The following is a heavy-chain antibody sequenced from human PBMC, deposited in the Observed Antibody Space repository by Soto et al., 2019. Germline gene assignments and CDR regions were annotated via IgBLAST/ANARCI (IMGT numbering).Heavy chain of an antibody. J-gene: IGHJ4*02. Sequence: QVQLQESGPGLVKPSGTLSLTCAVSGGSISSSNWWSWVRQPPGKGLEWIGEIHHSGSTNYNASLKRRVTISLDTSRTRFSLRLSSVPAADAAVYSCARSPSGGAAGRWGQGPLFTVSS. D-gene: IGHD3-10*01. CDR2: IHHSGST. V-gene: IGHV4-4*02. CDR3: ARSPSGGAAGR. CDR1: GGSISSSNW.